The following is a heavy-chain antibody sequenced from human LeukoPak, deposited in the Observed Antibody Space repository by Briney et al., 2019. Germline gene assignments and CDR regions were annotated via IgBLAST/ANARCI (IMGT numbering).Heavy chain of an antibody. Sequence: ASVKVSCKASGYTFTAYFMHWVRQAPGPGLEWMGWINLNSGGTNYAQKFQGRVTMTRDTSISTAYMELSTLSSDDTAVYYCARGKEYGSYDFWGQGTLVTVSS. J-gene: IGHJ4*02. D-gene: IGHD2-15*01. V-gene: IGHV1-2*02. CDR2: INLNSGGT. CDR3: ARGKEYGSYDF. CDR1: GYTFTAYF.